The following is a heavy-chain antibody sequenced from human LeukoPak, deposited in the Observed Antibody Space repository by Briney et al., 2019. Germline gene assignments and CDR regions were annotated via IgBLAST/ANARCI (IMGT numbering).Heavy chain of an antibody. CDR3: ARDGNYFYDNSAYCPDY. J-gene: IGHJ4*02. D-gene: IGHD3-22*01. CDR1: GYTFTSYG. CDR2: ISGYNGNT. Sequence: ASVKVSCKASGYTFTSYGINWVRQAPGQGLEWMGWISGYNGNTNYTQKFQGRVTMTTDTSTSTAYMELRSLRSDDTAVYFCARDGNYFYDNSAYCPDYWGQGTLVTVSS. V-gene: IGHV1-18*01.